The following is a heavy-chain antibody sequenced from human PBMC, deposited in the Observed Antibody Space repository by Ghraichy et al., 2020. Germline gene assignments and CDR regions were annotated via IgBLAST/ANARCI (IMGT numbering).Heavy chain of an antibody. D-gene: IGHD6-13*01. J-gene: IGHJ4*02. Sequence: SETLSLTCTVSGGSISSSSYYWGWIRPPPGKGLEWNGSIYYSGSTYYNPSLQSRVTISVDTSKNQFSLKLSSVTAASTDVYYCARVFEQLPDSWGQGTLVTVSS. CDR2: IYYSGST. V-gene: IGHV4-39*01. CDR3: ARVFEQLPDS. CDR1: GGSISSSSYY.